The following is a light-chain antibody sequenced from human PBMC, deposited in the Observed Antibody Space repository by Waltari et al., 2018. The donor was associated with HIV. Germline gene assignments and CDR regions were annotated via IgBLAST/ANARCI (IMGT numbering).Light chain of an antibody. CDR2: EVT. CDR1: NSDIGSYVS. Sequence: QSAPTQPPSASGSPCQSATLSCTGSNSDIGSYVSVTWYQLHPGKAPKLVISEVTKRPSGVSDRFSGSKSANTAFLTVSGLQAEDEADYYCSSFADRDGFYVLFGGGTRLTVL. CDR3: SSFADRDGFYVL. V-gene: IGLV2-8*01. J-gene: IGLJ2*01.